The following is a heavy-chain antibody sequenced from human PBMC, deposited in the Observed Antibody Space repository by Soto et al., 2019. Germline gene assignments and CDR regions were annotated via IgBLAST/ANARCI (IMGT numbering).Heavy chain of an antibody. CDR1: GFTFSGYA. CDR3: ARDPDLIEAAGNYFDY. D-gene: IGHD6-13*01. V-gene: IGHV3-23*01. CDR2: IRDTGGYT. Sequence: GGSLRLSCVASGFTFSGYAMSWVRQAPGKGLQWVSAIRDTGGYTYYADSVKGRFTISRDIAKNMLYLQMTSLRLEDTALYYCARDPDLIEAAGNYFDYWGQGTLVTVSS. J-gene: IGHJ4*02.